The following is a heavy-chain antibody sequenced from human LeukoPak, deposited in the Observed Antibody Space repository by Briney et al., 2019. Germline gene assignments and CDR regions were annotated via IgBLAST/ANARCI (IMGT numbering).Heavy chain of an antibody. V-gene: IGHV3-30*18. J-gene: IGHJ4*02. D-gene: IGHD2-15*01. CDR3: AKYCSGGSCYSD. CDR1: GFTFSNYG. CDR2: ISYDGNNK. Sequence: GGSLRLSCAASGFTFSNYGMHWVRQAPGKGLEWVAVISYDGNNKYYTDSVKGRFTISRDNSKNTLYLQMNSLRTEDTAVYYCAKYCSGGSCYSDWGQGTLVPVSS.